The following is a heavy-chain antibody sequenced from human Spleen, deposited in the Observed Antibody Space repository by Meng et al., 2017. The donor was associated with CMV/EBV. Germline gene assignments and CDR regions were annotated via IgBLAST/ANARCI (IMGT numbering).Heavy chain of an antibody. CDR1: GGTFSSHG. CDR3: ATVGYSHPAPYYYGMDV. J-gene: IGHJ6*02. D-gene: IGHD5-18*01. CDR2: ISAYNGNT. V-gene: IGHV1-18*01. Sequence: ASVKVSCKASGGTFSSHGINWVRQAPGQGLEWMGWISAYNGNTNYAQKFQGRDTMTEDTSTDTAYMELSSLRSEDTAVYYCATVGYSHPAPYYYGMDVWGQGTTVTVSS.